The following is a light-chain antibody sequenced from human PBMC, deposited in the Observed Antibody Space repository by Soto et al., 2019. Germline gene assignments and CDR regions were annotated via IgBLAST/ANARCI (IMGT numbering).Light chain of an antibody. CDR2: GAS. J-gene: IGKJ1*01. CDR1: QSVSSSY. V-gene: IGKV3-20*01. CDR3: QQYGSSSWT. Sequence: EIVLTQSPGTLSLSPGERAILSCRASQSVSSSYLAWYQQKPGQAPRLLIYGASSRATGIPDRFSGSGSGTDFTLTISRLEPEDFAVYYWQQYGSSSWTFGQGTKVEIK.